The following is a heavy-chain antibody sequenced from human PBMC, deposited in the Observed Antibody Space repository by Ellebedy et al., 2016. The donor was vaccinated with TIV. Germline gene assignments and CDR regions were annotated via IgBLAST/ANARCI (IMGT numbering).Heavy chain of an antibody. D-gene: IGHD4-23*01. Sequence: SVKVSXKASGGTFSSYAISWVRQAPGQGLEWMGGIIPIFGTANYAQKFQGRVTITADESTSTAYMELSSLRSEDTAVYYCARDEATVVTRNYYYGMDVWGQGTTVTVSS. CDR1: GGTFSSYA. CDR2: IIPIFGTA. CDR3: ARDEATVVTRNYYYGMDV. V-gene: IGHV1-69*13. J-gene: IGHJ6*02.